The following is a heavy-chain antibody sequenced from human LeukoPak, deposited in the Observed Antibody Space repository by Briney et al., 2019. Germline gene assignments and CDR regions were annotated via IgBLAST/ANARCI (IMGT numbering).Heavy chain of an antibody. J-gene: IGHJ4*02. V-gene: IGHV4-38-2*02. CDR3: ARDQFNIAAAGNQFDY. CDR1: GYSISSGYY. Sequence: SETLSLTCTVTGYSISSGYYWGWIRQPPGKGLEWIGSIYHSGSTYYNPSLKSRVTISVDTSKNQFSLKLSSVTAADTAVYYCARDQFNIAAAGNQFDYWGQGTLVTVSS. D-gene: IGHD6-13*01. CDR2: IYHSGST.